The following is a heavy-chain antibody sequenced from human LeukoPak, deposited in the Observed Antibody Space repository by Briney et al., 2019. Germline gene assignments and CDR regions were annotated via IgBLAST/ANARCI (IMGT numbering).Heavy chain of an antibody. V-gene: IGHV4-34*01. CDR3: ASSYYA. CDR1: GGSLSGSY. CDR2: INHSGSA. D-gene: IGHD3-10*01. Sequence: SETLSLTCAVYGGSLSGSYWSWIRQPPGKGLEWIGEINHSGSANYNPSLKSRVTLSIDKSKNQFSLNLNSVTAADTAVYYCASSYYAWGQGTLVTVSS. J-gene: IGHJ5*02.